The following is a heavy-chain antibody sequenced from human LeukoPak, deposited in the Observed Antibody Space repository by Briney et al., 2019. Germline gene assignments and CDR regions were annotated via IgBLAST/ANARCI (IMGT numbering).Heavy chain of an antibody. CDR1: GFTFSSNT. CDR3: AKCQGWFDP. CDR2: ITGSGGST. Sequence: GGSLRLSCAASGFTFSSNTMSWVRQAPGKGLEWVSAITGSGGSTYYSLSVKGRFTISRDNAKNSLYLQMNSLRAEDTALYYCAKCQGWFDPWGRGTLVTVSS. D-gene: IGHD5/OR15-5a*01. V-gene: IGHV3-23*01. J-gene: IGHJ5*02.